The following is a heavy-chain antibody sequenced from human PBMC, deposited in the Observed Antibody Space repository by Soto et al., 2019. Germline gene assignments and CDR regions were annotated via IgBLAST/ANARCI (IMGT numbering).Heavy chain of an antibody. J-gene: IGHJ1*01. D-gene: IGHD2-15*01. CDR1: GGSISSYY. CDR2: IYYSGGT. Sequence: PSETLSLTCTVSGGSISSYYWSWIRQPPGKGLEWIGYIYYSGGTNYNPSLKSRVTISLDTSKNHFSLKLNSVTTADTAVYYCSSCLHFYATPAYSGQRSLVPVSS. V-gene: IGHV4-59*01. CDR3: SSCLHFYATPAY.